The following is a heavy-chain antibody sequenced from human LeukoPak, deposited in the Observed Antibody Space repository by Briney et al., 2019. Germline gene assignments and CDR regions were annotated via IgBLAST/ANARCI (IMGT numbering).Heavy chain of an antibody. CDR3: ARGRGVKYNSDRIYSFDY. J-gene: IGHJ4*02. Sequence: SETLSLTCTVSGGSISSYYWSWIRQPPGKGLEWIGFIYDSGSTNYNPSLKSRVTISVDTSKNQFSLKLSSVTAADTAVYYCARGRGVKYNSDRIYSFDYWGQGTLVTVSS. CDR1: GGSISSYY. CDR2: IYDSGST. D-gene: IGHD1-1*01. V-gene: IGHV4-59*12.